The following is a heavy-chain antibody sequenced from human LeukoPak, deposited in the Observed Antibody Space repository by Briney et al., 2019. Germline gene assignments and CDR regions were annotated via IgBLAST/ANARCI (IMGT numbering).Heavy chain of an antibody. CDR3: ATQLKYDFWSGLHFDY. V-gene: IGHV1-24*01. CDR1: GYTLTELS. Sequence: ASVKVSCKVSGYTLTELSMHWVRQAPGKGLEWMGGFDPEDGETIYAQKFQGRVTMTEDTSTDTAYMEPSSLRSEDTAVYYCATQLKYDFWSGLHFDYWGQGTLVTVSS. CDR2: FDPEDGET. J-gene: IGHJ4*02. D-gene: IGHD3-3*01.